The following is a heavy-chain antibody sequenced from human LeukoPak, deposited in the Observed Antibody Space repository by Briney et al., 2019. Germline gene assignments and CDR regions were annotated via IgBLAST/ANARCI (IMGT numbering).Heavy chain of an antibody. V-gene: IGHV1-46*01. Sequence: ASVKVSCKAAGYTFTSNYIHWVRQAPGQGLEWMGMIYPRDGSTSYAQKFQGRVTVTRDTSTSTVHMELSGLRSEDTAVYYCARDQEGFDYWGQGTLVTVSS. CDR1: GYTFTSNY. CDR2: IYPRDGST. CDR3: ARDQEGFDY. J-gene: IGHJ4*02.